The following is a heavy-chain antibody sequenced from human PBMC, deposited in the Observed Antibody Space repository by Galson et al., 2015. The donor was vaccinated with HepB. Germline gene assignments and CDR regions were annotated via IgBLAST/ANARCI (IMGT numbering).Heavy chain of an antibody. CDR1: GFTFDDYT. CDR2: ISWDGGST. D-gene: IGHD2-2*01. V-gene: IGHV3-43*01. J-gene: IGHJ6*02. Sequence: SLRLSCAASGFTFDDYTMHWVRQAPGKGLEWVSLISWDGGSTYYADSVKGRFTISRDNSKNSLYLQMNSLRTEDTALYYCAKGEVPAAISTNYYYYGMDVWGQGTTVTVSS. CDR3: AKGEVPAAISTNYYYYGMDV.